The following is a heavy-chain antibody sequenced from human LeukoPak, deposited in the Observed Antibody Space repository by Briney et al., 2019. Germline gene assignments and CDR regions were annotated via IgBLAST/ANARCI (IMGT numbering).Heavy chain of an antibody. V-gene: IGHV1-8*01. D-gene: IGHD1-20*01. CDR3: ARGLTGTTSYYYGMDV. CDR2: MNPNSGNT. Sequence: ASVKVSCKASGYTFTSYGINWVRQATGQGLEWMGWMNPNSGNTGYAQKFQGRVTMTRNTSISTAYMELSSLRSEDTAVYYCARGLTGTTSYYYGMDVWGQGTTVTVSS. J-gene: IGHJ6*02. CDR1: GYTFTSYG.